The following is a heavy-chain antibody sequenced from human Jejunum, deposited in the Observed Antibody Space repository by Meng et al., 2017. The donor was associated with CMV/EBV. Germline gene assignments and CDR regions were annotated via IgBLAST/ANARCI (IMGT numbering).Heavy chain of an antibody. J-gene: IGHJ2*01. V-gene: IGHV3-15*01. CDR2: IKSKTEGGTT. D-gene: IGHD6-13*01. Sequence: ASGLPFSNAWMSWVRQAPGKGLEWVGRIKSKTEGGTTDYAGPVKGRFTISRDDSKDTLYLQMNSLKTEDTAVYYCTTDSAIGSWLWGRGTLVTVSS. CDR1: GLPFSNAW. CDR3: TTDSAIGSWL.